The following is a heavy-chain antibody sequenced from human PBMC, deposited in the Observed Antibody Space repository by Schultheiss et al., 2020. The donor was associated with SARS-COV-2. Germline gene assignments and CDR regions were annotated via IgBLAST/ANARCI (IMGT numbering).Heavy chain of an antibody. CDR3: ARGRLGYCSSTSCYGVSTNWFDP. CDR2: IYYSGST. V-gene: IGHV4-39*07. Sequence: SETLSLTCTVSGGSISSSSYYWGWIRQPPGKGLEWIGSIYYSGSTYYNPSLKSRVTISVDTSKIQFSLKLSSVTAADTAVYYCARGRLGYCSSTSCYGVSTNWFDPWGQGTLVTVSS. J-gene: IGHJ5*02. CDR1: GGSISSSSYY. D-gene: IGHD2-2*01.